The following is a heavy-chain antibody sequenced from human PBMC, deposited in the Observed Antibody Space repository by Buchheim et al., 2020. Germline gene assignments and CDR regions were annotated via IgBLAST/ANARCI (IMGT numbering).Heavy chain of an antibody. CDR1: VGTFSSYT. D-gene: IGHD1-26*01. CDR3: ARASIVGATRDYYFDY. V-gene: IGHV1-69*02. CDR2: IIPILGIA. Sequence: QVQLVQSGAEVKKPGSSVKVSCKASVGTFSSYTIICVRQAPGQGLEWMGRIIPILGIANYAQKFQGRVTITADNSTSTAYMELSSLRSEDTAVYYCARASIVGATRDYYFDYWGQGTL. J-gene: IGHJ4*02.